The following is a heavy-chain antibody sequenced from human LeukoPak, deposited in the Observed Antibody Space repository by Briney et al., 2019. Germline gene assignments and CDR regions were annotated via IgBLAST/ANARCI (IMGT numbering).Heavy chain of an antibody. J-gene: IGHJ4*02. CDR3: ARRDFLTGYSDY. CDR2: IYPGDSDT. V-gene: IGHV5-51*01. CDR1: GYSFTSYW. D-gene: IGHD3-9*01. Sequence: GESLKISCKGSGYSFTSYWIGWVRQMPGKGLEWMGIIYPGDSDTRYSPSFQGQVPMSADKSINTAYLQWSSLKASDTAMYYCARRDFLTGYSDYWGQGTLVTVSS.